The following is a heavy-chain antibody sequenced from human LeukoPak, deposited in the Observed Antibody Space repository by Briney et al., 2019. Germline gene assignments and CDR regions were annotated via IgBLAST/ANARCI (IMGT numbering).Heavy chain of an antibody. Sequence: SETLSLTCTVSGGSISRYYWSWIRQPAGKGLEWIGRIYTSGTTNYNPSLKSRVTMSVDTSKNQFSLKLSSVTAADTAVYYCARQYSSDCYLWFDPWGQGTLVTVSS. CDR3: ARQYSSDCYLWFDP. CDR1: GGSISRYY. CDR2: IYTSGTT. D-gene: IGHD6-19*01. J-gene: IGHJ5*02. V-gene: IGHV4-4*07.